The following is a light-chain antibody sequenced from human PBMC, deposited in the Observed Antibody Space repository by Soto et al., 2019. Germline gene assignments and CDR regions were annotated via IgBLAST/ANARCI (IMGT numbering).Light chain of an antibody. CDR3: QQSDSYPYT. Sequence: DIQMTQSPSSLSVSVGDRITITCRASQSIPNYLNWYQQKPGKAPKLLVYAASSLQSGVPSRFSGNGSGTDFTLTISSLQPEDCATYYWQQSDSYPYTFGQGTKLEIK. CDR1: QSIPNY. CDR2: AAS. J-gene: IGKJ2*01. V-gene: IGKV1-39*01.